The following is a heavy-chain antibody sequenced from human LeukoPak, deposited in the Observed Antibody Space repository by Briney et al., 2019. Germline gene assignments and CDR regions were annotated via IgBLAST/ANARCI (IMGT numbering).Heavy chain of an antibody. J-gene: IGHJ4*02. CDR2: ISGSGGST. CDR3: AKGLSRFTMIVLLPV. CDR1: GFTFSSYA. V-gene: IGHV3-23*01. D-gene: IGHD3-22*01. Sequence: GGSLRLSCAASGFTFSSYAMSWVRQAPGKGLEWVSAISGSGGSTYYADSVKGRFTISRDNSKNTLYLQMNSLIAEDTAVYYCAKGLSRFTMIVLLPVWGQGTLVTVSS.